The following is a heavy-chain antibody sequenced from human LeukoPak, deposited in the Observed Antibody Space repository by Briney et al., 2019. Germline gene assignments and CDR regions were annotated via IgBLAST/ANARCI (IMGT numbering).Heavy chain of an antibody. D-gene: IGHD3-3*01. CDR2: IYYSGST. Sequence: KPSETLSLTCTVSGGSISSYYWSWIRQPPGKGLEWIGSIYYSGSTYYNPSLKSRVTISVDTSKNQFSLKLSSVTAADTAVYYCARHVYDFWSGYYPQYFDYWGQGTLVTVSS. CDR1: GGSISSYY. J-gene: IGHJ4*02. V-gene: IGHV4-59*05. CDR3: ARHVYDFWSGYYPQYFDY.